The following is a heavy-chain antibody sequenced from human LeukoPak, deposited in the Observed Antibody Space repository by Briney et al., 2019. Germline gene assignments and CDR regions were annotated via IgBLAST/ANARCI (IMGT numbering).Heavy chain of an antibody. J-gene: IGHJ5*02. D-gene: IGHD6-19*01. CDR2: INIYNGNA. Sequence: ASVNVSCKASGYTFNNYGITWVRQAPGQGLEWMGWINIYNGNADYAQKFQGRVTMTTETSTSTAYMELRSLRSDDTAVYYCARRAGYSSGLDLWGQGALVIISS. CDR3: ARRAGYSSGLDL. CDR1: GYTFNNYG. V-gene: IGHV1-18*01.